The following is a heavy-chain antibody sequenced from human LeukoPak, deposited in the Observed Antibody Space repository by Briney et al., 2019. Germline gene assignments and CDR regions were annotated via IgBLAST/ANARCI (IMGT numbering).Heavy chain of an antibody. J-gene: IGHJ4*02. V-gene: IGHV4-34*01. CDR3: ARDDKRAFMIASRGARPYYFGS. CDR2: INHSGST. CDR1: GGSFSGYY. Sequence: SETQSLTCAVYGGSFSGYYWSWICHPPGKGLEWLGEINHSGSTNYNPSLKSRVTISVDTSKNQFSLKLNSLTAADTAVYYCARDDKRAFMIASRGARPYYFGSWGQGTLVTVSS. D-gene: IGHD3-16*01.